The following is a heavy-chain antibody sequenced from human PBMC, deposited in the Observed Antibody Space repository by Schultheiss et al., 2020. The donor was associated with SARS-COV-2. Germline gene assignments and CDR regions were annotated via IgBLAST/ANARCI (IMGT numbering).Heavy chain of an antibody. J-gene: IGHJ4*02. V-gene: IGHV3-23*01. CDR2: ISGSGGST. Sequence: GESLKISCTASGFTFGDYAMSWFRQAPGKGLEWVSAISGSGGSTYYADSVKGRFTISRDNAKNSLHLQMSSLRTEDTALYYCAKGGVTPSPYYFDYWGQGTLVTVSS. D-gene: IGHD2-21*02. CDR3: AKGGVTPSPYYFDY. CDR1: GFTFGDYA.